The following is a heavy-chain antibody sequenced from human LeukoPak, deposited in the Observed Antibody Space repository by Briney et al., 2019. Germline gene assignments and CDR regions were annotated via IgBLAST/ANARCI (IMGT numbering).Heavy chain of an antibody. D-gene: IGHD3-10*01. J-gene: IGHJ1*01. CDR2: INHIGST. V-gene: IGHV4-34*01. CDR3: ARVDRLLGYFQH. CDR1: SGSFIGDY. Sequence: PSETLSLTCAVYSGSFIGDYWGWIRQPPGKGLEWIGEINHIGSTNYNSSLKSRVTISLDTSNNHVSLNLNSVTAADTAMYYCARVDRLLGYFQHWGQGSLVTVSS.